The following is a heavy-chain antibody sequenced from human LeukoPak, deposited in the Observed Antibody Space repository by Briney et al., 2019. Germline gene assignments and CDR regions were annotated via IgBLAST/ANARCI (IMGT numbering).Heavy chain of an antibody. CDR2: ISTAGNLI. J-gene: IGHJ4*02. D-gene: IGHD5-24*01. CDR1: AFTFKTYT. CDR3: ARTVEGHFDF. Sequence: GGSLRLSCVASAFTFKTYTLNWVRQTPGKGLEWVSYISTAGNLINYADSERGRFTISRDNAKNSLYLYMSSLTPEDTAVYYCARTVEGHFDFRGQGTLVTVSS. V-gene: IGHV3-21*01.